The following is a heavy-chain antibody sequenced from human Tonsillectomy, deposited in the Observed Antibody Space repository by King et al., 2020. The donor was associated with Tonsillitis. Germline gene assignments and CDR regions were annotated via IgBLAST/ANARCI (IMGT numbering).Heavy chain of an antibody. J-gene: IGHJ4*02. Sequence: VQLVESGGGLVQPGGSLRLSCAASGFTFSSYAMSWVRQAPGKGLEWVSAISGSGGSTYYADSVKGRFTISRDNSKSTLYLQMNSLRAEDTAVYYCAKDLSTYYYDSSGYSGEDYWGQGTLVTVSS. CDR2: ISGSGGST. CDR3: AKDLSTYYYDSSGYSGEDY. V-gene: IGHV3-23*04. D-gene: IGHD3-22*01. CDR1: GFTFSSYA.